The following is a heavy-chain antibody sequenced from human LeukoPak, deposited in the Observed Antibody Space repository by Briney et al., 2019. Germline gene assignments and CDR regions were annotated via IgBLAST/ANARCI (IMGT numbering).Heavy chain of an antibody. Sequence: SETLSLTCAVYGGSFSGYYWSWIRQPPGKGLEWIGSIYYSGSTYYNPSLKSRVTISVDTSKNQFSLKLSSVTAADTAVYYCARLWDIVVVVAATRGWFDPWGQGTLVTVSS. CDR1: GGSFSGYY. J-gene: IGHJ5*02. CDR2: IYYSGST. V-gene: IGHV4-34*01. CDR3: ARLWDIVVVVAATRGWFDP. D-gene: IGHD2-15*01.